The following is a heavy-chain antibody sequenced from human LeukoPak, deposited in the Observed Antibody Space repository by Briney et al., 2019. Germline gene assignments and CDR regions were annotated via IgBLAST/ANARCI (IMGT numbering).Heavy chain of an antibody. CDR3: ARAAYDNSGYLTL. D-gene: IGHD3-22*01. Sequence: GGSLRLSCVASGFTFSSYGMHWVRQAPGKGLEWVAVIWYDGTNKYYTDSVKGRFTISRDSPKNTLYLQMNSLRAEDTAVYYCARAAYDNSGYLTLWGQGTLVTVSS. CDR1: GFTFSSYG. V-gene: IGHV3-33*01. J-gene: IGHJ4*02. CDR2: IWYDGTNK.